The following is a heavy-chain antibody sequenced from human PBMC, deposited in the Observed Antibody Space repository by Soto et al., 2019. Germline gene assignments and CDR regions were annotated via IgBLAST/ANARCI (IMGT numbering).Heavy chain of an antibody. V-gene: IGHV4-34*01. J-gene: IGHJ6*03. D-gene: IGHD4-17*01. CDR3: ARGGTTVTTYYYYYYMDV. Sequence: SDTLSLTCAVYGETFSGYYWSWIRKPPGKGLEWIGEINHSGSTNYNPSLKSRVTISVDTSKNQFSLKLSSVTAADTAVYYCARGGTTVTTYYYYYYMDVWGKGTTVTVSS. CDR1: GETFSGYY. CDR2: INHSGST.